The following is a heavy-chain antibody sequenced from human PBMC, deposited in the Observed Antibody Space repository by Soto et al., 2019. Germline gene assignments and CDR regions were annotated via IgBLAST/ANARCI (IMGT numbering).Heavy chain of an antibody. CDR2: IIPIFGTT. D-gene: IGHD3-10*01. V-gene: IGHV1-69*01. Sequence: QIQLVQSGAEVKKPGSSVTISCKASGGTFSSYAINWVRQAPGQGLEWMGGIIPIFGTTNYAQKFQGRVTVTADDSTTTASMVLNSLRSEDTAMYYCARSYGSGTYGSLDPWGQGTLVTVSS. CDR1: GGTFSSYA. CDR3: ARSYGSGTYGSLDP. J-gene: IGHJ5*02.